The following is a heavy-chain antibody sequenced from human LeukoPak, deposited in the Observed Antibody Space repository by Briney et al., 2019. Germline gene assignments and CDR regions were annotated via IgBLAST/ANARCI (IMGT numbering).Heavy chain of an antibody. V-gene: IGHV1-2*04. CDR2: INPNSGGT. J-gene: IGHJ5*02. D-gene: IGHD6-13*01. Sequence: GASVKVSCKASGYTFTGYYMHWVRQAPGQGLEWMGWINPNSGGTNYAQKFQGWVTMIRDTSISTAYMELSRLRSDDTAVYYCARGPSPYSSRPNWFDPWGQGTLVTVSS. CDR3: ARGPSPYSSRPNWFDP. CDR1: GYTFTGYY.